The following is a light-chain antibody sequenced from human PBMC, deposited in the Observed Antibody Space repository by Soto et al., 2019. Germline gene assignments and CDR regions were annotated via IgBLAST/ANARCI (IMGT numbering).Light chain of an antibody. V-gene: IGKV3-11*01. CDR2: DAS. Sequence: EVVLTQSPDTLSLSPGERATLSCRASQSVSSFLAWYQQKPGQAPRLLISDASNRATGIPARFSGSGSGTDFTLTISSIESEDLAVYYCQHRSSWPGAFGPGTKVDIK. J-gene: IGKJ3*01. CDR3: QHRSSWPGA. CDR1: QSVSSF.